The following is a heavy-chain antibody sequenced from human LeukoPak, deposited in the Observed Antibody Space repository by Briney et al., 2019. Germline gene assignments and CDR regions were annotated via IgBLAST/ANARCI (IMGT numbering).Heavy chain of an antibody. CDR1: GFTFSSYA. CDR3: AKPITVFGIVIPYDFEY. CDR2: ISGSGDST. V-gene: IGHV3-23*01. Sequence: PGRSLRLSCAASGFTFSSYAMSWVRQAPGKGLEWASAISGSGDSTYYADSVKGRFTISRDNSKKTLYLHINSLRAEDTAVYYCAKPITVFGIVIPYDFEYWGQGTLVTVSS. J-gene: IGHJ4*02. D-gene: IGHD3-3*01.